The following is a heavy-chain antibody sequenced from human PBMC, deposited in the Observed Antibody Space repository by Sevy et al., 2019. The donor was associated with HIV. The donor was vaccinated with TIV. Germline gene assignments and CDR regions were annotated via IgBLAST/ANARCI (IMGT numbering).Heavy chain of an antibody. J-gene: IGHJ4*02. Sequence: GESLKISCAASGFTFSSYSINWVRQAPGKGLEWVSYISSSSNTIYYADSVRGRFTISRDNAKNSLHLQVNSLRDEDTAVYYCARSPGIAAAGKYYFDYWGQGTLVTVSS. D-gene: IGHD6-13*01. CDR1: GFTFSSYS. V-gene: IGHV3-48*02. CDR2: ISSSSNTI. CDR3: ARSPGIAAAGKYYFDY.